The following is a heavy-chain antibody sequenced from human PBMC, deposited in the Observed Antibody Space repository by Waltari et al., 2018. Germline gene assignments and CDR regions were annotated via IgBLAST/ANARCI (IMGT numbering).Heavy chain of an antibody. D-gene: IGHD2-15*01. CDR2: INDAGNR. CDR3: VRLEDCSGPGGNCYSGDSFALDV. CDR1: GGSFSGYY. J-gene: IGHJ6*02. V-gene: IGHV4-34*02. Sequence: QVQLQQWGAGQLQPSETLSLTCAVYGGSFSGYYWGWIRQPPGKGLEWIGVINDAGNRNEIPSLRRRVTMLIDTSRSQFSLKVNSVTAADTAVYYCVRLEDCSGPGGNCYSGDSFALDVWGQGTTVTVSS.